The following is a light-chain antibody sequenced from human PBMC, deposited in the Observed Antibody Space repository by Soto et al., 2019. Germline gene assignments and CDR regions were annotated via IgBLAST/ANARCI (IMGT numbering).Light chain of an antibody. Sequence: EIVTTQSPATLSVSPGERATLSCRASQSVSSNLAWYQQKPGQAPSLLIYGASTRATGIPARFSGSGSGTDFTLTISSLQSEDFAVYYCQQYNNWPRTFGQGTKVEIK. CDR1: QSVSSN. CDR2: GAS. CDR3: QQYNNWPRT. V-gene: IGKV3-15*01. J-gene: IGKJ1*01.